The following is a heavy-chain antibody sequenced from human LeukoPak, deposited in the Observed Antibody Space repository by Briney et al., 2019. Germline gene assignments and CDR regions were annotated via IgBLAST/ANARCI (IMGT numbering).Heavy chain of an antibody. CDR2: IRYDGSNK. Sequence: PGGSLRLSCAASGFTLSSYGMHWVRQAPGKGLEWVAFIRYDGSNKYYAESVKGRFTISRDNSKNTLYLQMNSLRAEDTAVYYCAKDYGGNAFDYWGQGTLVTVSS. D-gene: IGHD4-23*01. V-gene: IGHV3-30*02. CDR3: AKDYGGNAFDY. J-gene: IGHJ4*02. CDR1: GFTLSSYG.